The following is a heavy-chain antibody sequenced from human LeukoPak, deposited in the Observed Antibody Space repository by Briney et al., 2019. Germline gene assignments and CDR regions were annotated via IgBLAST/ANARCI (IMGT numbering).Heavy chain of an antibody. CDR3: ARAATVTTTPPWFDY. V-gene: IGHV1-69*05. CDR2: IIPIFGTA. J-gene: IGHJ4*02. Sequence: SVKVSCKASGGTFSSYAISWVRQAPGQGLEWMGGIIPIFGTANYAQKFQGRVTITMDESTSTAYMELSSLRSEDTAVYYCARAATVTTTPPWFDYWGQGTLVTVSS. D-gene: IGHD4-11*01. CDR1: GGTFSSYA.